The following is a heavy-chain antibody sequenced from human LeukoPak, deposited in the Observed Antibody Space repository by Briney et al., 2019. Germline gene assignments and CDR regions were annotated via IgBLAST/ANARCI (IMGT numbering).Heavy chain of an antibody. CDR3: ARDQTTYYFDY. CDR1: GFTFSSYS. D-gene: IGHD1-1*01. J-gene: IGHJ4*02. CDR2: ISSSSSYI. V-gene: IGHV3-21*01. Sequence: GGSLRLSCAASGFTFSSYSMNWVRQAPGKGLEWVSSISSSSSYIYYADSVKGRFTISRDNTKNSLYLQMNSLRAEDTAVYYCARDQTTYYFDYWGQGTLVTVSS.